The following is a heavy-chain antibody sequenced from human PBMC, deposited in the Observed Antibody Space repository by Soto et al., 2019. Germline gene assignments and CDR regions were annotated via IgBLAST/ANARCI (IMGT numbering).Heavy chain of an antibody. V-gene: IGHV3-23*01. CDR2: ISGSGGST. CDR3: AKEGVQLWLREYYFDY. Sequence: GGSLRLSCAASGFTFSSYAMSWVRQAPGKGLEWVSAISGSGGSTYYADSVKGRFTISRDNSKNTLYLQMNSLRAEDTAVYYCAKEGVQLWLREYYFDYWGQGTLVTVSS. D-gene: IGHD5-18*01. J-gene: IGHJ4*02. CDR1: GFTFSSYA.